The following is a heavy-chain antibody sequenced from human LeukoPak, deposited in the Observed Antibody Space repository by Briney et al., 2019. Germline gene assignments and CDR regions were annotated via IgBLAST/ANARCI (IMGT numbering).Heavy chain of an antibody. CDR2: TYYRSKWYN. J-gene: IGHJ3*02. Sequence: SQTLSLSCAISGDSVFRNSGSWNWIRQSPSRGLEWLGRTYYRSKWYNDYAVSVKSRITINPGTSKNQFSLQLNSLTPEDTAVYYCASQEDLQADAFDNWGQGTMVTVSS. CDR3: ASQEDLQADAFDN. CDR1: GDSVFRNSGS. V-gene: IGHV6-1*01.